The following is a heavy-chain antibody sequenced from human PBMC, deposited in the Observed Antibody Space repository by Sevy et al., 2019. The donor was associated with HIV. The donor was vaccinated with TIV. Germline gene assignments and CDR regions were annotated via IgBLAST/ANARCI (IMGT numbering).Heavy chain of an antibody. Sequence: GGSLRLSCAASGFTFDDYTMHWVRQAPGKGLEWVSLITWDAGRTYYADSVKGGFTISRDNSRKSLYLQMNSLTSDDSALYYCARPSRGLVVVSWYFDLWGRGTLVTVSS. V-gene: IGHV3-43*01. J-gene: IGHJ2*01. CDR2: ITWDAGRT. CDR1: GFTFDDYT. D-gene: IGHD2-15*01. CDR3: ARPSRGLVVVSWYFDL.